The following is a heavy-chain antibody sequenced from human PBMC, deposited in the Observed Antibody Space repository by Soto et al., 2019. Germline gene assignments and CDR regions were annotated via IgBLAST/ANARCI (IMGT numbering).Heavy chain of an antibody. CDR2: IYYSGST. CDR3: ARGLRYCSGGSCLYYFDY. CDR1: GGSISSYY. J-gene: IGHJ4*02. D-gene: IGHD2-15*01. V-gene: IGHV4-59*01. Sequence: QVQLQESGPGLVKPSETLSLTCTVSGGSISSYYWSWIRQPPGKGLEWIGYIYYSGSTNYNPSLKSRVTISVDTSKNQFSLKLSSVTAADTAVYYCARGLRYCSGGSCLYYFDYWGQGTLVTVSS.